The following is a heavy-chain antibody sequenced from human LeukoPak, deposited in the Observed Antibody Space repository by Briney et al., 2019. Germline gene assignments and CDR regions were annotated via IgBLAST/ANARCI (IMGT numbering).Heavy chain of an antibody. V-gene: IGHV4-59*01. Sequence: PETLSLTCTVSAASISSFYCSWIRQPPRKVLEWIGYIYYSGSTNSNPSLKSRVTISVDTSKNQFSLKVSSVTAADTAGYYCARGTSNVLGHFDWLHMDVWGKGTTVTVSS. CDR2: IYYSGST. D-gene: IGHD3-9*01. CDR3: ARGTSNVLGHFDWLHMDV. CDR1: AASISSFY. J-gene: IGHJ6*03.